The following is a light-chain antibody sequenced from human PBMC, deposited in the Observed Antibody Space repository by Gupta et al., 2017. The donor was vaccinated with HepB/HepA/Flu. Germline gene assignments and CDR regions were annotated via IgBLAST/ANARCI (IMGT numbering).Light chain of an antibody. CDR3: QQYGSSPRT. J-gene: IGKJ1*01. V-gene: IGKV3-20*01. CDR2: GVS. CDR1: QNINSNF. Sequence: VLTQSPGTLSLSPGERATLSCRASQNINSNFLAWYQQKPGQAPRLLIYGVSSRATGIPDRFSGSGSGTDFTLTISGLEPEDFAVYYCQQYGSSPRTFGQGTKVEIK.